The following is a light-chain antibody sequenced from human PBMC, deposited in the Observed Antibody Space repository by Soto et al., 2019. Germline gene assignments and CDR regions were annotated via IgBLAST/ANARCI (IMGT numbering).Light chain of an antibody. CDR1: QSVSSSY. J-gene: IGKJ1*01. V-gene: IGKV3-20*01. CDR2: RTS. CDR3: QQYDSSPRT. Sequence: MTQSPDTLSASPGERVSLSCRASQSVSSSYLAWYQQKPGQAPRLLIYRTSNRATGIPDRFSGSGSGTDFTLTISRLEPEDFAVYWCQQYDSSPRTFGQGTKVDIK.